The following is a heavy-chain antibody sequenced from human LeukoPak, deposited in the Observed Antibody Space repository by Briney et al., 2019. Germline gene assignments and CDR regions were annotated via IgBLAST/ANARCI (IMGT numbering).Heavy chain of an antibody. J-gene: IGHJ6*03. CDR1: GFTFDDYG. CDR2: IDRNGDST. CDR3: ARDQGPYYYMDV. V-gene: IGHV3-20*04. Sequence: GGSLRLSCAASGFTFDDYGMSWVRQAPGKGLEWVSGIDRNGDSTGYADSVEGRFTISRDNAKNSLYLQMNSLRAEDTAVYYCARDQGPYYYMDVWGKGTTVTVSS.